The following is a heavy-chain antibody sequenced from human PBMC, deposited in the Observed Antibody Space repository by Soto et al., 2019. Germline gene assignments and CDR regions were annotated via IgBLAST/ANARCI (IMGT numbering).Heavy chain of an antibody. Sequence: GESLKISCKGSGYSFINYWIAWVRQMPGKGLEWMGIINPGDSDIRYSPSFQGQITISADKSISTAYLQWSSLKASDTATYYCTRPQSSGWYDSWGQGTLVTVS. V-gene: IGHV5-51*01. D-gene: IGHD6-19*01. CDR2: INPGDSDI. CDR1: GYSFINYW. CDR3: TRPQSSGWYDS. J-gene: IGHJ5*01.